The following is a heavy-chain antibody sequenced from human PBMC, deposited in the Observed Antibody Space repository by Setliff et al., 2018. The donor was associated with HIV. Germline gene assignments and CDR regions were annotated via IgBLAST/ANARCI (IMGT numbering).Heavy chain of an antibody. V-gene: IGHV4-34*01. J-gene: IGHJ4*02. CDR1: GGPSSGY. CDR2: ISHSGST. Sequence: PSETLSLTCAVYGGPSSGYWSWVRQSPGKGLEWIGEISHSGSTNYNLSLKSRAAISADTSKNQFSLKLNSVTAADTAVYYCARGSLYSSSSCFDYWGQGTLVTVSS. CDR3: ARGSLYSSSSCFDY. D-gene: IGHD6-13*01.